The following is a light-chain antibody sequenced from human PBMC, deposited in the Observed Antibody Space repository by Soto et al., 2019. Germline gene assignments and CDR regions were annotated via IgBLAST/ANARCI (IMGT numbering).Light chain of an antibody. CDR3: CSYAGSSGGGVYV. CDR2: EVS. CDR1: SSDVGSYNL. V-gene: IGLV2-23*02. Sequence: QSALTQPASVSGSPGQSITISCTGTSSDVGSYNLVSWYQQHPGKAPKLMIYEVSKRPSGVSNRFSGSKSGNTASLTISGLQAEDEADYYCCSYAGSSGGGVYVFGTGTQLTVL. J-gene: IGLJ1*01.